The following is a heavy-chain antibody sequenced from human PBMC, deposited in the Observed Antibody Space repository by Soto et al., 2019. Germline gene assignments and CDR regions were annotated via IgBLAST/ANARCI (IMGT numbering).Heavy chain of an antibody. V-gene: IGHV4-30-4*01. Sequence: SETMSLTCTVSGGYIISGDYYWSWIKKPPGKGLEWIGYIYDSGSTYYNPSLKSRVTISVDTSNSQFSLELSSVTAADTAVYYCARGLITGSQYSGGWYYFDSWGQGTQVTVSS. J-gene: IGHJ4*02. CDR1: GGYIISGDYY. CDR3: ARGLITGSQYSGGWYYFDS. CDR2: IYDSGST. D-gene: IGHD1-26*01.